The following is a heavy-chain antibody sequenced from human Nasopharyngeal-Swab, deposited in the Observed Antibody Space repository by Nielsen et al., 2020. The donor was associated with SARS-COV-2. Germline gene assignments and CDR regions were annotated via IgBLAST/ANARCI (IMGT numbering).Heavy chain of an antibody. CDR3: ARERQLPQYYYYYYYMDV. CDR1: GGSFSGYY. J-gene: IGHJ6*03. CDR2: INHSGST. D-gene: IGHD2-2*01. Sequence: GSLRLSCAVSGGSFSGYYWSWIRQPPGKGLEWIGEINHSGSTNYNPSLKSRVTISVDTSKNQFSLKLISVTAADTAVYYCARERQLPQYYYYYYYMDVWGKGTTVTVSS. V-gene: IGHV4-34*01.